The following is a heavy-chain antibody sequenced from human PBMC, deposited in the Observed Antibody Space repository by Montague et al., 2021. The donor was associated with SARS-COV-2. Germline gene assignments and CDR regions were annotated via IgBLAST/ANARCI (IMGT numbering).Heavy chain of an antibody. CDR3: AVEGKYFFDN. CDR1: GGSITNTRYF. J-gene: IGHJ4*02. V-gene: IGHV4-39*01. D-gene: IGHD3-3*01. Sequence: SETLSLTCTVSGGSITNTRYFWGWIRQPPGKALEWIGSIYHNGNTYYNPALERRALMSIDTSKNQFSLRLSSVIASDTAVYYRAVEGKYFFDNWGQGFLVSVSS. CDR2: IYHNGNT.